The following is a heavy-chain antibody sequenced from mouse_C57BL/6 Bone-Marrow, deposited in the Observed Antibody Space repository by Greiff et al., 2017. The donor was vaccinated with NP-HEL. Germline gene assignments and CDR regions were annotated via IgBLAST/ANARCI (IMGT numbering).Heavy chain of an antibody. CDR2: IDPSDSYT. CDR3: AEYGSSYGYFDV. CDR1: GYTFTSFW. D-gene: IGHD1-1*01. Sequence: VQLQQPGAELVKPGASVKLSCQASGYTFTSFWVQWVKQRPGQGLEWIGEIDPSDSYTNYNQKFKGKATLTVDTTSSTAYMQLSSLTSEDPAVYYCAEYGSSYGYFDVWGTGTTVTVSS. V-gene: IGHV1-50*01. J-gene: IGHJ1*03.